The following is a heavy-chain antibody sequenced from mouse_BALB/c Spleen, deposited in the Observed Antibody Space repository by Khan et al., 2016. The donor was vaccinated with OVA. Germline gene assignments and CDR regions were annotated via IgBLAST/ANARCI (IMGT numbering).Heavy chain of an antibody. D-gene: IGHD1-1*01. J-gene: IGHJ3*01. V-gene: IGHV1-7*01. CDR3: ARSGGIRAWFAY. CDR1: GYTFTTYW. CDR2: INPTTVFT. Sequence: VQLKESGTELAKPGASVKMSCKASGYTFTTYWMHWVKQRPGQGLEWIGYINPTTVFTEYNQKFKDKATLTADKSSSTAYMQLSSLTSEDSAVYYCARSGGIRAWFAYWGQGTLVTVSA.